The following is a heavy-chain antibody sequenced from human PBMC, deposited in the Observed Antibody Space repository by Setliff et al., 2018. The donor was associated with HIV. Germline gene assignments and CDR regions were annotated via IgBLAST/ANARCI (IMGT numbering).Heavy chain of an antibody. CDR1: GDTFSSYT. V-gene: IGHV1-69*13. CDR3: ARVKRTSAYDY. J-gene: IGHJ4*02. Sequence: SVKVSCKASGDTFSSYTISWVRQAPGQGLEWMGGIIPIFDAAHYAQKFQGRVTITADESTSTAYMELSSLRPEDTAVYYCARVKRTSAYDYWGQGTPVTVSS. CDR2: IIPIFDAA. D-gene: IGHD2-2*01.